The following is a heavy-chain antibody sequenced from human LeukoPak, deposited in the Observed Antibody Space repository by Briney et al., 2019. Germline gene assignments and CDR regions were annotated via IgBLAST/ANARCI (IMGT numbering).Heavy chain of an antibody. J-gene: IGHJ1*01. D-gene: IGHD2-15*01. CDR1: GYSFTGYW. V-gene: IGHV5-51*01. Sequence: GESLKISCKGSGYSFTGYWIAWVRQMPGQGLEWMGIIYPGDSDTRYSPSFQGQVTISADKSISTAYLQWSSLKASDTAMYYCASGYCSGGSCNEYFQHWGQGTLVTVSS. CDR3: ASGYCSGGSCNEYFQH. CDR2: IYPGDSDT.